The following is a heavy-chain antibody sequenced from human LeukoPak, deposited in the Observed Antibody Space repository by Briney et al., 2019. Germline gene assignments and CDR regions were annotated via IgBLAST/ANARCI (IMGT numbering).Heavy chain of an antibody. CDR1: GFTFSSYA. V-gene: IGHV3-23*01. D-gene: IGHD1-7*01. CDR3: ARDSPRRGTGTTYFDY. CDR2: ISGSGGST. J-gene: IGHJ4*02. Sequence: GGSLRLSCAASGFTFSSYAMSWVRQAPGKGLEWVSAISGSGGSTYYADSVKGRFTISRDNSKNTLYLQMNSLRAEDTAVYYCARDSPRRGTGTTYFDYWGQGTLVTVSS.